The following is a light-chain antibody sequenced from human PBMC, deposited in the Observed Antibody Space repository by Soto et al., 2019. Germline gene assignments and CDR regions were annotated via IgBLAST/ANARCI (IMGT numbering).Light chain of an antibody. CDR3: ASYTTPTPRV. J-gene: IGLJ1*01. Sequence: QSALTQPASVSGSPGQSIAISCTGTSSDVGAYDYVSWYQQHPDKAPKLMIYEVSNRPSGVSDRFSGSKSVNTATLTISGLQAEDEADSYCASYTTPTPRVFGPGTKVTVL. V-gene: IGLV2-14*03. CDR2: EVS. CDR1: SSDVGAYDY.